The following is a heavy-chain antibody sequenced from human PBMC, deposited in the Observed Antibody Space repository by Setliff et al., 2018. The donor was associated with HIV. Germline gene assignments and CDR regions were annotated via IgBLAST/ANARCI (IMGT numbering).Heavy chain of an antibody. Sequence: GESLRLSCAASGFTFRSYSMNWVRQAPGKGLEWISYNGIINGAKHYADSMEGRFTISRDDAKNSLYLQMDSLRAEDTAVYYCVRDRDWAFDYWGQGILVTVSS. CDR1: GFTFRSYS. CDR2: NGIINGAK. V-gene: IGHV3-48*01. D-gene: IGHD3-9*01. J-gene: IGHJ4*02. CDR3: VRDRDWAFDY.